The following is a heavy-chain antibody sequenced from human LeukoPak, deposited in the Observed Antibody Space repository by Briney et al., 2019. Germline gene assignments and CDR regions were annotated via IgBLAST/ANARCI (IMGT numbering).Heavy chain of an antibody. V-gene: IGHV4-59*01. D-gene: IGHD3-10*01. CDR2: IYYSGST. J-gene: IGHJ4*02. CDR1: GGSISSYY. Sequence: PSETLSLTCTVSGGSISSYYWSWIRQPPGKGLEWIGYIYYSGSTNYNPSLKSRVTISVDTSKNQFSLKLSSVTAADTAVYYCARGRVYYYGSGRRDFDYWGQGTLVTVSS. CDR3: ARGRVYYYGSGRRDFDY.